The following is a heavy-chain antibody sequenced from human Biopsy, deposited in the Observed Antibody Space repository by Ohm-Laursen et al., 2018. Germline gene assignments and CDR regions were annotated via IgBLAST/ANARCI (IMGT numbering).Heavy chain of an antibody. CDR3: AADADGYYTEFDY. Sequence: SVTASCKVSGGPSSNYAFSWVRQAPGQGLEWVGRIVPILGHLNYAQRFQGRVSITADKSTTYVYMELSRLTSGDTAVYYCAADADGYYTEFDYWGPGTLITVSS. V-gene: IGHV1-69*04. CDR1: GGPSSNYA. CDR2: IVPILGHL. J-gene: IGHJ4*02. D-gene: IGHD3-3*01.